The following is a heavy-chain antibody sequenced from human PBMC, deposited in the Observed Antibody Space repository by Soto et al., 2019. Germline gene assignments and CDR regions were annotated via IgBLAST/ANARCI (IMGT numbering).Heavy chain of an antibody. CDR2: IRSSGEST. J-gene: IGHJ6*02. CDR1: GFTFSNYA. CDR3: AKGGRRVLIPMDV. D-gene: IGHD2-8*01. V-gene: IGHV3-23*01. Sequence: QLLESGGGLVQTGGSLRLSCAASGFTFSNYAMSWVRQAPGKGLEWVSGIRSSGESTYYADSVKGRLTISRDNSKNMLYLQINSLRAEDTAVYYCAKGGRRVLIPMDVWGQGTTVTVSS.